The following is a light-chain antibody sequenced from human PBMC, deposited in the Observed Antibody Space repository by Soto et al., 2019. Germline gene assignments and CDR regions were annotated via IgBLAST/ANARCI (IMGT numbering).Light chain of an antibody. Sequence: EIVMTQSPGTLSLSAGERATVSCRASQSVSSDLAWYQQKPGQAPRLLIYGASTRATDIPARFSGGGSGTEVTLTISSQQSEDSAIYYCQQYHDWPPITFGPGTKVHIK. J-gene: IGKJ3*01. CDR1: QSVSSD. CDR3: QQYHDWPPIT. CDR2: GAS. V-gene: IGKV3-15*01.